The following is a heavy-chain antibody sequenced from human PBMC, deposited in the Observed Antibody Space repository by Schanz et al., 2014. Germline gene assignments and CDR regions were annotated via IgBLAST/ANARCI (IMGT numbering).Heavy chain of an antibody. D-gene: IGHD3-22*01. J-gene: IGHJ6*02. CDR1: GFTFSSYS. CDR2: ISSSSSYI. Sequence: EVQLVESGGGLVKPGGSLRLSCAASGFTFSSYSMNWVRQAPGKGLEWVSSISSSSSYIYYADSVKGRFTISRDNAKNSLYLQMNSLRAEDTAVYYCARDRTYYYDSSGYPLAYHYYATDVWGQGTTVTVSS. CDR3: ARDRTYYYDSSGYPLAYHYYATDV. V-gene: IGHV3-21*01.